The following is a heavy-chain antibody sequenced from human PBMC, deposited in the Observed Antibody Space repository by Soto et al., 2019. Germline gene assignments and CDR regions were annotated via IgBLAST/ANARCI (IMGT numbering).Heavy chain of an antibody. Sequence: RLSCAASGFTFSSYAMSWVRQAPGKGLEWVSAISGSGGSTNYADSVKGRLTISRDNSKNTLYLQMNSLRAEDTAIYYDANPPGWELTSYYYYYYMNVWGRGTTFIVSS. J-gene: IGHJ6*03. D-gene: IGHD1-26*01. CDR2: ISGSGGST. CDR3: ANPPGWELTSYYYYYYMNV. CDR1: GFTFSSYA. V-gene: IGHV3-23*01.